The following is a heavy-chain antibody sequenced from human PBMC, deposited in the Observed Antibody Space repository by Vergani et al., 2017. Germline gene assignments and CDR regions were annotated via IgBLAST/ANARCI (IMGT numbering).Heavy chain of an antibody. CDR2: ISHSGST. D-gene: IGHD2-15*01. J-gene: IGHJ3*02. CDR3: ARDPKSYCSGGSCFSVWGAFDI. V-gene: IGHV4-4*03. Sequence: QVQLQESGPGLVKPPGTLSLTCAVSGDSFRSNKWWTWVRQSPGKTLEWIGEISHSGSTNYNPSLKGRVTLSLDTSKNQFSLRLSSVTAADTAVYYCARDPKSYCSGGSCFSVWGAFDIWGLGTTVTVSS. CDR1: GDSFRSNKW.